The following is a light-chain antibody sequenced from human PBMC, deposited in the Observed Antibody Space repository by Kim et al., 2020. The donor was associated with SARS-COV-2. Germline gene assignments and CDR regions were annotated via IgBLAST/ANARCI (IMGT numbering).Light chain of an antibody. CDR3: AAWDGSLSGVG. V-gene: IGLV1-47*01. CDR2: GNN. CDR1: SSNNGTNS. J-gene: IGLJ2*01. Sequence: GEWVTISCAGTSSNNGTNSVSWYQQLPGSAPKFLIYGNNQRPAGVTDRFSGSKAGTSASLAISGRRSEDEADYYGAAWDGSLSGVGFGGGTQLTVL.